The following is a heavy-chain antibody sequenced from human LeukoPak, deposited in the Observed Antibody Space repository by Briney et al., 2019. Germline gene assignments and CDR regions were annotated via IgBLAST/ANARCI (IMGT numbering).Heavy chain of an antibody. V-gene: IGHV1-8*03. Sequence: ASVKVSCKASGYTFTSYDINWVRQATGQGLEWMGWMNPNSGNTGYAQKFQGRVTITRNTSISTAYMELSSLRSEDTAVYYCARGKEPWYSSSWYRDYYYMDVWGKGTTVTVSS. D-gene: IGHD6-13*01. CDR3: ARGKEPWYSSSWYRDYYYMDV. CDR2: MNPNSGNT. J-gene: IGHJ6*03. CDR1: GYTFTSYD.